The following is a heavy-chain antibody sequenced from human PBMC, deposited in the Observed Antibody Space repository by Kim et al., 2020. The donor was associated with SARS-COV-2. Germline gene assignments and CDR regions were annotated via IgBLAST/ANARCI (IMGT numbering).Heavy chain of an antibody. Sequence: VKGRFTIARDKSKNTLYLQMNRLGAEDTAVDYCAKAPRPMVRGVINVDYWGQGTLVTVSS. CDR3: AKAPRPMVRGVINVDY. V-gene: IGHV3-23*01. J-gene: IGHJ4*02. D-gene: IGHD3-10*01.